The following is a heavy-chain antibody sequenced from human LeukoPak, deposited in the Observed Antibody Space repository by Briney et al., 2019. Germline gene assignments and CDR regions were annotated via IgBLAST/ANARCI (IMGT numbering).Heavy chain of an antibody. J-gene: IGHJ4*02. D-gene: IGHD6-13*01. Sequence: GDSLKISCKGSGYSFTTYWIGWVRQMPGKGLEWMGIIYPGDSDTRYSPSFQGQVTISADKSISTAYLQWSSLKASDTAMYYCARLLRNIAAAVYYFDYWGQGTLVTVSS. CDR2: IYPGDSDT. CDR3: ARLLRNIAAAVYYFDY. CDR1: GYSFTTYW. V-gene: IGHV5-51*01.